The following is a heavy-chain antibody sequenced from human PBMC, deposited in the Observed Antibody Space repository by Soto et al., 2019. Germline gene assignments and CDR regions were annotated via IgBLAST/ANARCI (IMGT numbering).Heavy chain of an antibody. V-gene: IGHV3-30*18. CDR1: GFTFSSYG. J-gene: IGHJ6*03. CDR3: AKDLRDWMVRGVGDYYYYYMDV. CDR2: ISYDGSNK. Sequence: GGSLRLSCAASGFTFSSYGMHWVRQAPGKGLEWVAVISYDGSNKYYADSVKGRFTISRDNSKNTLYLQMNSLRAEDTAVYYCAKDLRDWMVRGVGDYYYYYMDVWGKGTTVTVSS. D-gene: IGHD3-10*01.